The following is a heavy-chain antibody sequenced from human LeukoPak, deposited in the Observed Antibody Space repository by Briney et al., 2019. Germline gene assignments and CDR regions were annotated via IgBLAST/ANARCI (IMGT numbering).Heavy chain of an antibody. D-gene: IGHD6-13*01. J-gene: IGHJ4*02. Sequence: PSETLSLTCTVSGGSISIYYWSWIRQPPGKGLEWIGYFYYSGSTNYNPSLKSRVTISVDTSKNQFSLKLSSVTAADTAVYYCARFGVGIAAAGVDYWGQGTLVTVSS. CDR2: FYYSGST. CDR3: ARFGVGIAAAGVDY. CDR1: GGSISIYY. V-gene: IGHV4-59*12.